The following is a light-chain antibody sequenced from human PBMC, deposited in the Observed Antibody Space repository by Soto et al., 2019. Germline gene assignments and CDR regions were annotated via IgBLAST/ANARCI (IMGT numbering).Light chain of an antibody. Sequence: EIVMTQSPATLSVSPGERATLSCRASQSISSNLAWYQQKPGQAPRLLMFRTSSRATGFPARFSGSGSGTDFNLTISSLQSEDFGVYYCQQYNNWPRATFGGGTKVDIK. CDR2: RTS. J-gene: IGKJ4*01. V-gene: IGKV3-15*01. CDR3: QQYNNWPRAT. CDR1: QSISSN.